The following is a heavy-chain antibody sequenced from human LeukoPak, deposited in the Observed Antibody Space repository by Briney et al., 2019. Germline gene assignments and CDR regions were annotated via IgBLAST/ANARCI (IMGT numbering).Heavy chain of an antibody. CDR1: GYTFTGYY. D-gene: IGHD3-22*01. V-gene: IGHV1-2*02. J-gene: IGHJ3*02. Sequence: ASVKVSCKASGYTFTGYYMHWARQAPGQGLEWMGWINPNSGGTNYAQKFQGRVTMTRDTSISTAYMELSRLRSDDTAVYYCAGPITMIGVDAFDIWGQGTMVTVSS. CDR3: AGPITMIGVDAFDI. CDR2: INPNSGGT.